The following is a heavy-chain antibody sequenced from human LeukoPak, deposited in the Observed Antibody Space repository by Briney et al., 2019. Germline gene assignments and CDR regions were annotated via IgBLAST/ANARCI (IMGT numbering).Heavy chain of an antibody. Sequence: SETLSLTCAVYGGSFSGYYWSWIRRPPGKGLEWIGEINHSGSTNYNPSLKSRVTISVDTSKNQFSLKLSSVTAADTAVYYCARGPPFDYWGQGTLVTVSS. CDR1: GGSFSGYY. CDR2: INHSGST. J-gene: IGHJ4*02. V-gene: IGHV4-34*01. CDR3: ARGPPFDY.